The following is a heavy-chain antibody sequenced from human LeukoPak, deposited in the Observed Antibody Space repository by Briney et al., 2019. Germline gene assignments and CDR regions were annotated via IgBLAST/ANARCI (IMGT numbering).Heavy chain of an antibody. CDR1: GFTFSSYA. Sequence: GGSLRLSCVASGFTFSSYAMSWVRQAPGKGLEWVSAISGSGASTYYADSVKGRFTISRDNSKNALYLQMNSLRAEDTAVYYCAKEKYSSGWFDYWGQGTLVTVSS. CDR2: ISGSGAST. J-gene: IGHJ4*02. D-gene: IGHD6-19*01. V-gene: IGHV3-23*01. CDR3: AKEKYSSGWFDY.